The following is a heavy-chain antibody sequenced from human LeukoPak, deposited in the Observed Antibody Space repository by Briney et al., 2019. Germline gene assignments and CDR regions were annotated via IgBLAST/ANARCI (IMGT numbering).Heavy chain of an antibody. CDR3: ARGGSGWSLDY. Sequence: ASVKVSCKASGYTFTNHGISWVRQAPGQGLEWMGWISRNNVNTDYAQEVQGRVTMTTDTSTSTAYMELRSLTSDDTAVYYCARGGSGWSLDYWGQGTLVAVSS. CDR1: GYTFTNHG. J-gene: IGHJ4*02. V-gene: IGHV1-18*01. CDR2: ISRNNVNT. D-gene: IGHD6-19*01.